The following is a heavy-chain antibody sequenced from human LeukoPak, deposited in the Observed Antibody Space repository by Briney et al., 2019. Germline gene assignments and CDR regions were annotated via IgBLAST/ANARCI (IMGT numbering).Heavy chain of an antibody. CDR1: GXXXXXXX. J-gene: IGHJ4*02. D-gene: IGHD1-20*01. Sequence: GGSLRLSCAXXGXXXXXXXXXXXXXXSXXGLXWVXRIKTXFXXXXKEYAASVKGRFTISRDESGDTAYLQMNSLKTEDTAVYYCTPYISGHYWGQGTLVTVSS. CDR3: TPYISGHY. CDR2: IKTXFXXXXK. V-gene: IGHV3-73*01.